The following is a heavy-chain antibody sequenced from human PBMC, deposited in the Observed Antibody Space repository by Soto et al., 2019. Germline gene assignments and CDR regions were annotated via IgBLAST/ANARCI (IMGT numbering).Heavy chain of an antibody. CDR3: ARVSGIAVAEV. Sequence: QVQLVQSGAEVKKPGASVKVSCKASGYTFTSYAMHWVRQAPGQRLEWMGWINAGNGNTKYSQKFQGRATITRDTSASTADMELSSLRSEDTAVYYCARVSGIAVAEVWGQGALVTVSS. J-gene: IGHJ4*02. CDR2: INAGNGNT. V-gene: IGHV1-3*01. D-gene: IGHD6-19*01. CDR1: GYTFTSYA.